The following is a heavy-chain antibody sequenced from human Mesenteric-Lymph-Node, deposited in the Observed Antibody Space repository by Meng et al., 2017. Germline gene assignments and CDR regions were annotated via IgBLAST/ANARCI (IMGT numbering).Heavy chain of an antibody. D-gene: IGHD3-10*01. CDR2: IYHSGST. V-gene: IGHV4-4*02. Sequence: QVQPQESGPGLVKPSETLSLTCAVSGGSISSINWWTWVRQPPGKGLEWIGEIYHSGSTNYNPSLKSRVTISVDTSKNQFSLKLSSVTAADTAVYHCLRGSGGSVWGQGTLVTVFS. J-gene: IGHJ1*01. CDR1: GGSISSINW. CDR3: LRGSGGSV.